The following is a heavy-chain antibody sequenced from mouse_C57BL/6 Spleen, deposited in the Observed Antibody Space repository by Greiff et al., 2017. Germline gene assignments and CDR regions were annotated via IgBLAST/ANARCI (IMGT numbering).Heavy chain of an antibody. Sequence: EVKLMESGPGLVKPSQSLSLTCSVTGYSITSGYYWNWIRQFPGNKLEWMGYISYDGSNNYNPSLKNRISITRDTSKNQFFLKLNSVTTEDTATYYCARVYYSNYDWYFDVWGTGTTVTVSS. D-gene: IGHD2-5*01. CDR3: ARVYYSNYDWYFDV. J-gene: IGHJ1*03. CDR1: GYSITSGYY. V-gene: IGHV3-6*01. CDR2: ISYDGSN.